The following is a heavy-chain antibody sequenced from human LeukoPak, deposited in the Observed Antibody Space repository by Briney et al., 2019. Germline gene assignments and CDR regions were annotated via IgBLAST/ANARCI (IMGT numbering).Heavy chain of an antibody. V-gene: IGHV1-2*06. J-gene: IGHJ4*02. D-gene: IGHD6-19*01. CDR1: GYTFTGYY. CDR3: AGEESSGWFFLDY. CDR2: INPNSGGT. Sequence: ASVKVSCKASGYTFTGYYMHWVRQAPGQGLEWMGRINPNSGGTNYAQKFQGRVTMTRDTSISTAYMELSRLRSDDTAVYYCAGEESSGWFFLDYWGQGTLVTVSS.